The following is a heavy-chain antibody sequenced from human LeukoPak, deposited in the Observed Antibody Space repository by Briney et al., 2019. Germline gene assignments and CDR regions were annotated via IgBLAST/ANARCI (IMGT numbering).Heavy chain of an antibody. CDR3: ARVSGFSGLAFDY. J-gene: IGHJ4*02. CDR1: GFTFSTYS. D-gene: IGHD3-22*01. V-gene: IGHV3-21*01. Sequence: GGSLRLSCVVSGFTFSTYSMNWVRQAPGKGLEWVSSIGRGGGYIYYADSVKGRFTISRDNAKNSLYLQMNSLRAEDTAVYYCARVSGFSGLAFDYWGQGTLVTVSS. CDR2: IGRGGGYI.